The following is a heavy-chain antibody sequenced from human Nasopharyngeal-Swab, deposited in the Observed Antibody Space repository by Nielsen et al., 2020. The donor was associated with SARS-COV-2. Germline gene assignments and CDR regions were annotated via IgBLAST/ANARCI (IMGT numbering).Heavy chain of an antibody. D-gene: IGHD6-6*01. V-gene: IGHV3-23*01. CDR2: ISGSGGST. J-gene: IGHJ5*02. CDR3: AKAVAPSSS. Sequence: GESLKISCAASGFTFSSYAMSWVRQAPGKGLEWVSAISGSGGSTYYAGSVKGRFTISRDNSKDTLYLQMNSLRAEDTAVYYCAKAVAPSSSWGQGTLVTVSS. CDR1: GFTFSSYA.